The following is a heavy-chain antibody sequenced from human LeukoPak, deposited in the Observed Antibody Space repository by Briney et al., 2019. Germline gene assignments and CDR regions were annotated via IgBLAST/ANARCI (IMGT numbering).Heavy chain of an antibody. CDR1: GASINTGSYY. Sequence: SQTLSLPCTVSGASINTGSYYWSWIRQPAGKGLEWIGRIYITGRTTYAPSLKSRVTISIDTSNNQFSLKLDSVTAADTAVYYCARGSLTPFDYWGQGTLVTVSS. J-gene: IGHJ4*02. CDR2: IYITGRT. CDR3: ARGSLTPFDY. V-gene: IGHV4-61*02. D-gene: IGHD1-14*01.